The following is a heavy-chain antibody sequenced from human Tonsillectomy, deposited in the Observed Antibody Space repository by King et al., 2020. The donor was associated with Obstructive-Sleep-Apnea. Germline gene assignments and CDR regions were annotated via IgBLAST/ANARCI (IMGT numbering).Heavy chain of an antibody. CDR3: ARDEQLIPYWYFDL. D-gene: IGHD6-13*01. V-gene: IGHV4-39*07. J-gene: IGHJ2*01. CDR1: GGSISSSSYY. Sequence: LQLQESGPGLVKPSETLSLTCTVSGGSISSSSYYWGWIRQPPGKGLEWIGSIYLSGSTYYNPSLKSRVTISVDTSKNQFSLKLNSVTAADTAVYYCARDEQLIPYWYFDLWGRGTLVTVSS. CDR2: IYLSGST.